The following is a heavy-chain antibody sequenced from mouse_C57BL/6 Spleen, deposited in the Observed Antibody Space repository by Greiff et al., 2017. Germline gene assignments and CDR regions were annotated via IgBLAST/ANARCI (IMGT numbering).Heavy chain of an antibody. CDR3: ARQSRYYGSSSYWYFDV. D-gene: IGHD1-1*01. V-gene: IGHV2-6-1*01. CDR1: GFSLTSYG. CDR2: IWSDGST. Sequence: VQLKESGPGLVAPSQSLSITCTVSGFSLTSYGVHWVRQPPGKGLEWLVVIWSDGSTTYNSALKSRLSISKDNSKSQVFLKMNSLQTDDTAMYYCARQSRYYGSSSYWYFDVWGTGTTVTVSS. J-gene: IGHJ1*03.